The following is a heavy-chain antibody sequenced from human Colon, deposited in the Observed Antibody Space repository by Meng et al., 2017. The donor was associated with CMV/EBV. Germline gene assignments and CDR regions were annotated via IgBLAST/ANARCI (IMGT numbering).Heavy chain of an antibody. CDR1: GYTFTGYY. J-gene: IGHJ4*02. V-gene: IGHV1-2*02. CDR2: INPNSGGT. CDR3: ARGRSGSNWNYDG. D-gene: IGHD1-7*01. Sequence: ASVKVSCKASGYTFTGYYMHWVRQAPGQGLERMGWINPNSGGTNYAQKFQGRVTMTRDTSISTAYMELSRLRSDDTAVYYCARGRSGSNWNYDGWGQGTLVTVSS.